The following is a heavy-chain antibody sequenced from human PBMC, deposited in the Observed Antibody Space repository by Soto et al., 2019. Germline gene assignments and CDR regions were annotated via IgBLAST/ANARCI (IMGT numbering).Heavy chain of an antibody. J-gene: IGHJ4*02. CDR3: ARARAAAGIYYFDY. CDR2: ININNGNT. CDR1: GYTFTSYG. V-gene: IGHV1-18*01. Sequence: ASVKVSCKASGYTFTSYGISWVRQAPGQGLEWVGWININNGNTNYAQKLQGRVTMTTDTSTSTAYMDLTSLRSDDTAVYYCARARAAAGIYYFDYWGQGTLVTVSS. D-gene: IGHD6-13*01.